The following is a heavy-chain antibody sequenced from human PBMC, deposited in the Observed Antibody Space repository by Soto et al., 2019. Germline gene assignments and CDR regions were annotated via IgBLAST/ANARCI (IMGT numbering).Heavy chain of an antibody. J-gene: IGHJ4*02. CDR2: INHSGTT. V-gene: IGHV4-34*01. CDR1: GGSFSGYY. D-gene: IGHD3-16*01. CDR3: ARVRRWGQSVKGLDS. Sequence: QVLLQQWGAGLLKPSETLSLTCAVSGGSFSGYYWTWIRQAPGKGLEWIGEINHSGTTNYNPSLKSRVSVSVDTSKNHFPLKLTSVTAADTCVYYCARVRRWGQSVKGLDSWGQGTLVTVSS.